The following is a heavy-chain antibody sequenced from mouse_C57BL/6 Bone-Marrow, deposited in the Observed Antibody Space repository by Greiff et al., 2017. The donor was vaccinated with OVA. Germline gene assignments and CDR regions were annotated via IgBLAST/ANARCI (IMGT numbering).Heavy chain of an antibody. Sequence: QVQLQQSGAELVRPGASVTLSCKASGYTFTDSEMHWVKQTPVHGLEWIGAIDPETGGTAYNQKFKGKAILTADKSTCTAYMGLRRLTSEDSAVYYGTRGYSDYDAMDYWGQGTSVTVSS. CDR3: TRGYSDYDAMDY. D-gene: IGHD2-13*01. CDR2: IDPETGGT. CDR1: GYTFTDSE. V-gene: IGHV1-15*01. J-gene: IGHJ4*01.